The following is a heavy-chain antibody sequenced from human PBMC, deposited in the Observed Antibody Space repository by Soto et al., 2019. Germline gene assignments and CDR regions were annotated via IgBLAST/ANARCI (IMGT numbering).Heavy chain of an antibody. CDR1: GYTFTGYY. CDR2: INPNSGGT. CDR3: ARARYCISTNCYGYYYYGMDV. Sequence: GSSVKVSCKACGYTFTGYYMHWVRQAPGQGPERMGWINPNSGGTNYAQKFQGWATMTRDTSISTAYMELSRLRSDDTAVYYCARARYCISTNCYGYYYYGMDVPGQGTTVTGSS. V-gene: IGHV1-2*04. J-gene: IGHJ6*02. D-gene: IGHD2-2*01.